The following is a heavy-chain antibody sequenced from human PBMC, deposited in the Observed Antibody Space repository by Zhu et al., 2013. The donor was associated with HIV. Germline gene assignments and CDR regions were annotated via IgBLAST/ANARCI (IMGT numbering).Heavy chain of an antibody. CDR1: GYTFTSYY. J-gene: IGHJ5*02. Sequence: QVQLVQSGAEVKKPGASVKVSCKASGYTFTSYYMHWVRQAPGQGLEWMGIINPSGGSTSYAQKFQGRVTMTRDTSTSTVYMELSSLRSEDTAVYYCAREKGGSPQDNWFDPVGPGNPGHRSPQ. CDR2: INPSGGST. V-gene: IGHV1-46*01. D-gene: IGHD1-26*01. CDR3: AREKGGSPQDNWFDP.